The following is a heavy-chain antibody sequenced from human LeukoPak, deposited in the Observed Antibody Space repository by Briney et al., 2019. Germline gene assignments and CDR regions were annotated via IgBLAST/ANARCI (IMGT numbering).Heavy chain of an antibody. CDR3: VRFSGY. CDR2: IYPGDSDT. CDR1: GYSFSNWW. V-gene: IGHV5-51*01. J-gene: IGHJ4*02. D-gene: IGHD3-10*01. Sequence: GESLKISCKASGYSFSNWWIGWVRQMPGKGLEWMGIIYPGDSDTTYSPSFQGQVTISADKSITTAYLQWGSLKASDTAMYYCVRFSGYWGQGTLVTVSS.